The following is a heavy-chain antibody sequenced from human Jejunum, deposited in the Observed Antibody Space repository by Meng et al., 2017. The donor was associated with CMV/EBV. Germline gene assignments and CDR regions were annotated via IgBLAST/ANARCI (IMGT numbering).Heavy chain of an antibody. CDR2: VDPEDGDT. V-gene: IGHV1-69-2*01. CDR3: ATFQVYADDNY. CDR1: GYTFIDQY. Sequence: ISCQGSGYTFIDQYIHWIQEAPGKGLEWMGLVDPEDGDTIYAKKFQDRVAMTADTSTDTAYMELSSLRSEDTAVYYCATFQVYADDNYWGQGTLVTVSS. D-gene: IGHD6-6*01. J-gene: IGHJ4*02.